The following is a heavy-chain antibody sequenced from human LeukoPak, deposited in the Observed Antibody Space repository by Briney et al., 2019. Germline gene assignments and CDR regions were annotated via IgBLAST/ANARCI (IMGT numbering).Heavy chain of an antibody. CDR1: GGSFSGYY. D-gene: IGHD3-22*01. V-gene: IGHV4-34*09. CDR2: INHSGST. CDR3: ARTAMIVDY. Sequence: NPSETLSLTCAVYGGSFSGYYWSWIRQPPGKGLEWIGEINHSGSTNYNPSLKSRVTISVDTSKNQVSLKLSSVTAADTAVYYCARTAMIVDYWGQGTLVTVSS. J-gene: IGHJ4*02.